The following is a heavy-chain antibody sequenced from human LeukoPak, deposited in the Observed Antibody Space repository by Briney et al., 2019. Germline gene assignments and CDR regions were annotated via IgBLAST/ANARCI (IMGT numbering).Heavy chain of an antibody. J-gene: IGHJ5*02. CDR1: GYSLNSAYY. V-gene: IGHV4-38-2*01. Sequence: PSETLSLTCAVSGYSLNSAYYWAWIRQPPGKGLEWIASMYHSGITYYNSSLKSRATISVDTSKNQFSLKLNSVTAADTSVYYCARLTPGKNWFDPWGHGTLVTVSS. D-gene: IGHD3-10*01. CDR3: ARLTPGKNWFDP. CDR2: MYHSGIT.